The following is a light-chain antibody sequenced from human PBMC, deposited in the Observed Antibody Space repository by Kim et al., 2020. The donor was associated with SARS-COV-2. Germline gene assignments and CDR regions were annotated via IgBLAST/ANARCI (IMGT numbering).Light chain of an antibody. CDR2: DAS. J-gene: IGKJ5*01. CDR1: QNIRNY. Sequence: AHVGERVTLTCQASQNIRNYVNWYQQKQGKAPKVLIYDASNLATGVPSRFSGSGSGTDFTFTISSLQPEDVATYFCQQCDKLPITFGQGTRLEIK. CDR3: QQCDKLPIT. V-gene: IGKV1-33*01.